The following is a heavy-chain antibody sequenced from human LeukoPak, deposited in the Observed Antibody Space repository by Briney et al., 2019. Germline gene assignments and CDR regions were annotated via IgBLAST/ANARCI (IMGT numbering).Heavy chain of an antibody. Sequence: ASVKVSCKASGYSFLNYAISWVRQAPGQGLEWMGWISAYNGNTNYAQKYQGRVTMTTDTSTSTAYMELRSLRSDDTAVYYCARDRGYSYGLNYYMDVWGKGTTVTISS. D-gene: IGHD5-18*01. J-gene: IGHJ6*03. CDR1: GYSFLNYA. CDR2: ISAYNGNT. CDR3: ARDRGYSYGLNYYMDV. V-gene: IGHV1-18*01.